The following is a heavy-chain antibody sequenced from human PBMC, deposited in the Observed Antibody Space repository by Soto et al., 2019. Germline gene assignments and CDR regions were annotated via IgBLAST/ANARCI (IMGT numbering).Heavy chain of an antibody. CDR3: ARFAQWLAASGIDAFNI. Sequence: GASVKVSCKASGYTFTSYYMHWVRQAPGQGLEWMGIINPSGGSTSYAQKFQGRVTMTRDTSTSTVYMELSSLRSEDTAVYYCARFAQWLAASGIDAFNIGGKGTMVTVSS. D-gene: IGHD6-19*01. CDR2: INPSGGST. CDR1: GYTFTSYY. V-gene: IGHV1-46*01. J-gene: IGHJ3*02.